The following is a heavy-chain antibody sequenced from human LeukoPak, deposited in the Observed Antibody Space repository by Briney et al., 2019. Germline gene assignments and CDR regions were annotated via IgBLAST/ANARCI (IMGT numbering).Heavy chain of an antibody. D-gene: IGHD3-3*01. Sequence: GGSLRLSCTTSKFNFNSYGMTWVRQAPGRGLEWVSSISGSGGSTQYAASVQGRFTISRDNSKNTLYLQMNSLRAEDTAVYYCAKAIPPPLYYDFWSGSTPYYMDVWGKGTTVTVSS. CDR2: ISGSGGST. CDR3: AKAIPPPLYYDFWSGSTPYYMDV. CDR1: KFNFNSYG. J-gene: IGHJ6*03. V-gene: IGHV3-23*01.